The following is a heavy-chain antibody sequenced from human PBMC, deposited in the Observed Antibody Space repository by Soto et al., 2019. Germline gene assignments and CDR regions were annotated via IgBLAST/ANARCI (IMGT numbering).Heavy chain of an antibody. Sequence: QLHLQESGPGLVKPSETLSLTCTVSGGSVSSSTYYWAWIRQSPRKELEWIGSVYYSGATYYNQSLKGRITRSVYTSNNQFSLNLNSVTAADTAVYYCARRGVRGVLYGMDVWGQGTTFTVSS. J-gene: IGHJ6*02. CDR2: VYYSGAT. V-gene: IGHV4-39*01. CDR3: ARRGVRGVLYGMDV. CDR1: GGSVSSSTYY. D-gene: IGHD3-10*01.